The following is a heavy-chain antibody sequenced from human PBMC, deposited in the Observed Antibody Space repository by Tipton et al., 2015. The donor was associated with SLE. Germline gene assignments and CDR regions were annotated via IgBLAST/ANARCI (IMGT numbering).Heavy chain of an antibody. D-gene: IGHD1-26*01. Sequence: GLVKPSETLSLTCAVSGYSISSGYYWGWIRQPPGKGLEWIGSIYHSGSTYYNPSLKSRVTISVDTSKNQFSLKLSSVTAADTAVYYCARVGFDAFDIWGQGTMVTVSS. J-gene: IGHJ3*02. CDR2: IYHSGST. CDR3: ARVGFDAFDI. V-gene: IGHV4-38-2*01. CDR1: GYSISSGYY.